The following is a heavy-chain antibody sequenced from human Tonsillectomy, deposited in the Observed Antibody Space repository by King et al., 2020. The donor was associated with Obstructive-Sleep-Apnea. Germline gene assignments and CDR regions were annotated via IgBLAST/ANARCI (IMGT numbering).Heavy chain of an antibody. J-gene: IGHJ5*02. V-gene: IGHV4-39*07. CDR3: ARGVGQQLANWFDP. D-gene: IGHD6-13*01. Sequence: QLQESGPGLVKPSETLSLTCSVSGGSISSSSYYWGWIRQPPGKGLEWIGIIYYSGTTYYNPSLKSRVTISVDTSKNQFSLKLSPVTAADTAVYYCARGVGQQLANWFDPWGQGTLVTVSS. CDR2: IYYSGTT. CDR1: GGSISSSSYY.